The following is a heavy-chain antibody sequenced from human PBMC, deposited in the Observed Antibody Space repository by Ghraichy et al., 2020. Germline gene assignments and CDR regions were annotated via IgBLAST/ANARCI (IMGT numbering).Heavy chain of an antibody. CDR3: ARVLRFLEWSSSGGDAFDI. Sequence: ASVKVSCKASGYTFTSYGISWVRQAPGQGLEWMGWISAYNGNTNYAQKLQGRVTMTTDTSTSTAYMELRSLRSDDTAVYYCARVLRFLEWSSSGGDAFDIGGQGTMVTVSS. D-gene: IGHD3-3*01. J-gene: IGHJ3*02. CDR1: GYTFTSYG. V-gene: IGHV1-18*04. CDR2: ISAYNGNT.